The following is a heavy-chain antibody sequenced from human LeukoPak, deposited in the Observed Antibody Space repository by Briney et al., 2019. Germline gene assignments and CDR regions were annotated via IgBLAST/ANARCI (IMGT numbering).Heavy chain of an antibody. J-gene: IGHJ1*01. Sequence: GSLRLSCAASGFTFSTYSIDWVRQAPGKGLEWIGYIYYTGSTTYNPSLKSRVTISIDTSTNRFSLNLTSVTAADTAVYYCARLPGIAAVWGQGTLVIVSS. V-gene: IGHV4-59*08. CDR3: ARLPGIAAV. D-gene: IGHD6-13*01. CDR2: IYYTGST. CDR1: GFTFSTYS.